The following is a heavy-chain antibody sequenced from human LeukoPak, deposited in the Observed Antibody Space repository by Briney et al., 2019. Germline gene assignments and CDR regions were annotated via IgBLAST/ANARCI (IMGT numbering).Heavy chain of an antibody. CDR3: ARQTGTTSPARY. CDR1: RGTLSSYA. D-gene: IGHD1-7*01. V-gene: IGHV1-69*13. CDR2: IIPIFGTA. Sequence: SVKVSCKASRGTLSSYAISWVRQAPGQGLEWMGGIIPIFGTANYAQKFQGRVTITADESTSTAYMELSSLRSEDTAVYYCARQTGTTSPARYWGQGTLVTVSS. J-gene: IGHJ4*02.